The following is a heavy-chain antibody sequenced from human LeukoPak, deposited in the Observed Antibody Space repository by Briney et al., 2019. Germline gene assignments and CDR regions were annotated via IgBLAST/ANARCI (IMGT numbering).Heavy chain of an antibody. V-gene: IGHV3-33*08. D-gene: IGHD3-3*01. CDR2: IWYDGSNK. Sequence: PGGSLRLSCAASGFTFSTYSMNWVRQAPGKGLEWVAVIWYDGSNKYYADSVKGRFTISRDNSKNTLYLQMNSLRAEDTAVYYCARSPPIALRFLEWLASSYYGMDVWGQGTTVTVSS. CDR1: GFTFSTYS. CDR3: ARSPPIALRFLEWLASSYYGMDV. J-gene: IGHJ6*02.